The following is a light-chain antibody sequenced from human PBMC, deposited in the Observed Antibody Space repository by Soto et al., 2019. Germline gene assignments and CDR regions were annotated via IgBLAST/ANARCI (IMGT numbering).Light chain of an antibody. CDR2: YDD. J-gene: IGLJ3*02. CDR1: SSSIGKNA. CDR3: AAWDDSLNVVL. Sequence: SVLTQPPSVSEAPRQRVTISCSGNSSSIGKNAVNWYQHLPGKAPKLLIYYDDLLPSGVSDRFSGSKSGTSASLAISGLQSDDEGDYYCAAWDDSLNVVLFGGGTKLTVL. V-gene: IGLV1-36*01.